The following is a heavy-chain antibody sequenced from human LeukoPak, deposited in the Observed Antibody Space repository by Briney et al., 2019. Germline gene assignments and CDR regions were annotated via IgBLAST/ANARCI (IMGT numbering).Heavy chain of an antibody. Sequence: GGSLRLSCAASGFTFSDYYMSWIRQAPGKGLEWVSYISSSSSYTNYADSVKGRFTISRDNAKNSLYLRMNSLRAEDTAVYYCARSNYGDYLFDYWGQGTLVTVSS. V-gene: IGHV3-11*06. J-gene: IGHJ4*02. CDR2: ISSSSSYT. D-gene: IGHD4-17*01. CDR1: GFTFSDYY. CDR3: ARSNYGDYLFDY.